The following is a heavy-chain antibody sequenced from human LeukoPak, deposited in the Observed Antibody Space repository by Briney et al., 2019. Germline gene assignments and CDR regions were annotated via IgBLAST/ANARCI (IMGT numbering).Heavy chain of an antibody. CDR2: ISYDGSNK. CDR1: GFTFSSYA. J-gene: IGHJ4*02. V-gene: IGHV3-30-3*01. D-gene: IGHD2-8*01. CDR3: TRESLMAFDY. Sequence: GRSLRLSCAASGFTFSSYAMHWVRQAPGKGLEWVAVISYDGSNKYYADSVKGRFTISRDNSKNTLYLQINSLRAEDTAVYYCTRESLMAFDYWGQGTLVTVSS.